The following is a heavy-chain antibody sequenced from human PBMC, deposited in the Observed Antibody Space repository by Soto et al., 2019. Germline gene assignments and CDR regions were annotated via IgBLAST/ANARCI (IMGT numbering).Heavy chain of an antibody. D-gene: IGHD2-21*01. Sequence: EVQLVETGGGLIQPGGSLRLSCAASGFSVSNNYMSWVRQAPGKGLEWVSIFYSGGNTYYADSVKGRFTISRDNSKNMLFLQMSTLRAEDTAVYYCARGGYRDFRDPYFAMDVWGQGTTVTVSS. CDR2: FYSGGNT. J-gene: IGHJ6*02. CDR1: GFSVSNNY. CDR3: ARGGYRDFRDPYFAMDV. V-gene: IGHV3-53*02.